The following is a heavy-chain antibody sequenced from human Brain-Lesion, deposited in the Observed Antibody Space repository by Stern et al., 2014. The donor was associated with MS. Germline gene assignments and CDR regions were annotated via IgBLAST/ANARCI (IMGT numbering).Heavy chain of an antibody. Sequence: QVQLVESGAEVKKPGDSLKVSCKTSGYIFTGYDIHGVRQAPGQGLEWMAWTNPNTGGAKHAQKFQGRVPMSRDASNSTAYVSLGSLTSDDTAVYYCARDQRGITIFGVVTDYYYLGMDVWGQGTTVTVSS. CDR1: GYIFTGYD. CDR3: ARDQRGITIFGVVTDYYYLGMDV. J-gene: IGHJ6*02. D-gene: IGHD3-3*01. V-gene: IGHV1-2*02. CDR2: TNPNTGGA.